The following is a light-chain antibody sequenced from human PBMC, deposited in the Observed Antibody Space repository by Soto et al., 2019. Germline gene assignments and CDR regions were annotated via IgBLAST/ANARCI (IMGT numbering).Light chain of an antibody. Sequence: IVLTQSPDTLSLSPGERATLSCRASQSVSSSYLAWYQQKPGQAPRLLIYGASTRATGIPARFSGSGSGTEFTLTISSLQSEDFAIYYCQQYSNWPTFGQGTRLEIK. V-gene: IGKV3-15*01. CDR1: QSVSSSY. CDR2: GAS. J-gene: IGKJ5*01. CDR3: QQYSNWPT.